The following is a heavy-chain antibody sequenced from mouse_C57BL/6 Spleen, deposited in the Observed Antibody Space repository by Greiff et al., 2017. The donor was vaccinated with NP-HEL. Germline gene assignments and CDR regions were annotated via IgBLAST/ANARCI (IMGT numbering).Heavy chain of an antibody. CDR2: INPNNGGT. CDR3: ALYYYGSRGYFDV. D-gene: IGHD1-1*01. CDR1: GYTFTDYY. V-gene: IGHV1-26*01. Sequence: VQLQQSGPELVKPGASVKISCKASGYTFTDYYMNWVKQSHGKSLEWIGDINPNNGGTSYNQKFKGKATLTVDKSSSTAYMELRSLTSEDSAVYYCALYYYGSRGYFDVWGTGTTVTVSS. J-gene: IGHJ1*03.